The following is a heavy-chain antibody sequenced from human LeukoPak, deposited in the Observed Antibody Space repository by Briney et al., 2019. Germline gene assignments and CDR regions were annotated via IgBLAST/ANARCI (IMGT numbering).Heavy chain of an antibody. V-gene: IGHV3-48*01. Sequence: GGSLRLSCAASGFTFSGYSMNWVRQAPGKGLEWVSYISSSSSTIYYADSVKGRFTISRDNAKNSLYLQMNSLRAEDTAVYYCARDRSGEQWLGIDYWVPGTLVTVSS. CDR1: GFTFSGYS. CDR3: ARDRSGEQWLGIDY. D-gene: IGHD6-19*01. J-gene: IGHJ4*02. CDR2: ISSSSSTI.